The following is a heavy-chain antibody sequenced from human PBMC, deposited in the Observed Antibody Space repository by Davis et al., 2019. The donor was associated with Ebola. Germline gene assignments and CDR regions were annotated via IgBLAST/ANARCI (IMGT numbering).Heavy chain of an antibody. D-gene: IGHD3-9*01. CDR2: INDDGSEE. J-gene: IGHJ5*02. CDR3: ARIVRAITIPDR. Sequence: GESLKISCAASGLTFSIYWMAWVRQAPGKGLEWVANINDDGSEESYVDSVKGRFTISRDNAKNSLYLQMNSLRVDDTAVYFCARIVRAITIPDRWGQGSLVTVSS. CDR1: GLTFSIYW. V-gene: IGHV3-7*01.